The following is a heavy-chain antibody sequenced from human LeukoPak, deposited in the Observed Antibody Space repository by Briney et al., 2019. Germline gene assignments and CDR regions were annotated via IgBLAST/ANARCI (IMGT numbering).Heavy chain of an antibody. CDR1: GGSFSGYY. Sequence: SETLSLTCAVYGGSFSGYYWSWIRPPPGKGLEWIGEINHSGSTNYNPSLKSRVTISVDTSKNQFSLKLSSVTAADTAVYYCARDTYYYDSSSSDYWGQGTLVTVSS. CDR2: INHSGST. V-gene: IGHV4-34*01. J-gene: IGHJ4*02. CDR3: ARDTYYYDSSSSDY. D-gene: IGHD3-22*01.